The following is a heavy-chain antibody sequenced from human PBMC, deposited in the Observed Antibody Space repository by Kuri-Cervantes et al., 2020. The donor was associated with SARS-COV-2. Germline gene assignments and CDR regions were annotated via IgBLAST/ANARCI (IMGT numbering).Heavy chain of an antibody. Sequence: GESLKISCEGSGFMFTTYAMSWVRQAPGKGLEWVSAISGSGGSTYYADSVKGRFTISRDNSKNTLYLQMNSLRAEDTAVYYCAKAPRPHWDGGNSGDYWGQGTLVTVSS. D-gene: IGHD4-23*01. J-gene: IGHJ4*02. CDR1: GFMFTTYA. V-gene: IGHV3-23*01. CDR3: AKAPRPHWDGGNSGDY. CDR2: ISGSGGST.